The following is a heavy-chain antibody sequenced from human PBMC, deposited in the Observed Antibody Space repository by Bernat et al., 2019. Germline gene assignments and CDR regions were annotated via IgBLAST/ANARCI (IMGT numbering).Heavy chain of an antibody. CDR2: ISSSSSTI. Sequence: EVQLVESGGGLVQPGGSLRLSCAASGFTFSSYSMNWVRQAPGKGLEWVSYISSSSSTIYYADSVKGRFTISRDNAKNSLYLKMNSLRDEDTAVYYCARDPERSSSVWGQGTLVTVSS. CDR1: GFTFSSYS. CDR3: ARDPERSSSV. J-gene: IGHJ4*02. V-gene: IGHV3-48*02. D-gene: IGHD6-6*01.